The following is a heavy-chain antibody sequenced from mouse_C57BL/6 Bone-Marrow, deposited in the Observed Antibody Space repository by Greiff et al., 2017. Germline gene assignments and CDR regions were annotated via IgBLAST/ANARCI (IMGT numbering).Heavy chain of an antibody. CDR2: ISNLAYSI. D-gene: IGHD2-14*01. J-gene: IGHJ4*01. CDR1: GFTFSDYG. CDR3: ARLGYRDAMDY. V-gene: IGHV5-15*01. Sequence: EVHLVESGGGLVQPGGSLKLSCAASGFTFSDYGMAWVRQAPRQGPEWVAFISNLAYSIYYADTVTGRFTISRENAKNTLYLEMSSLGSEDTAMYYCARLGYRDAMDYWGQGTSVTVSS.